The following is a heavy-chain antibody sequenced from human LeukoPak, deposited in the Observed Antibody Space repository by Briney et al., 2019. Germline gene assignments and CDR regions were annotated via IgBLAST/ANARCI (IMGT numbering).Heavy chain of an antibody. J-gene: IGHJ5*02. V-gene: IGHV4-4*07. D-gene: IGHD6-13*01. CDR1: GGSISSYY. Sequence: PSETLSLTCTVSGGSISSYYWSWIRQPAGKGLEWIGRIYTSGSTNYNPSLKSRVTMSVDTSKNQFSLKLSSVTAADTAVYYCARDRGYSSSRKDNWFDPWGQGTLVTVSS. CDR3: ARDRGYSSSRKDNWFDP. CDR2: IYTSGST.